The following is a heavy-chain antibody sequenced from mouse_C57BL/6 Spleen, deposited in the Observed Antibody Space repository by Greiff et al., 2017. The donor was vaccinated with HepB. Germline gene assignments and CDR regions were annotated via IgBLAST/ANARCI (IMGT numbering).Heavy chain of an antibody. CDR2: IYPRSGNT. CDR1: GYTFTSYG. D-gene: IGHD3-2*02. Sequence: QVQLQQSGAELARPGASVKLSCKASGYTFTSYGISWVKQRTGQGLEWIGEIYPRSGNTYYNEKLKGKATLTADKSSSTAYMELRSLTSEDSAVYFCARRCSSSGLYYYAMDYWGQGTSVTVSS. J-gene: IGHJ4*01. V-gene: IGHV1-81*01. CDR3: ARRCSSSGLYYYAMDY.